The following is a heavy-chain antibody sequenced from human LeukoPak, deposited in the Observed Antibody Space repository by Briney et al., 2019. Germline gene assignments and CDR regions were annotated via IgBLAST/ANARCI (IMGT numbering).Heavy chain of an antibody. CDR1: GFTFSSYA. D-gene: IGHD6-13*01. CDR2: ISGSGGST. J-gene: IGHJ4*02. CDR3: AKLGVPKTYKQQQRGTYYFDY. V-gene: IGHV3-23*01. Sequence: GGSLRLSCAASGFTFSSYAMSWVRQAPGKGLERVSAISGSGGSTYYADSVKGRFTISRDNSKNTLYLQMNSLRAEDTAVYYCAKLGVPKTYKQQQRGTYYFDYWGQGTLVTVSS.